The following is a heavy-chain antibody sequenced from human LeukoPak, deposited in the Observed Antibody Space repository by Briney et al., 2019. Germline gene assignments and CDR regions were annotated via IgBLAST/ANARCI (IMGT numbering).Heavy chain of an antibody. V-gene: IGHV4-59*01. J-gene: IGHJ5*02. CDR2: IYYSGST. Sequence: SETLSLTCTVSGGSISSYYWSWIRQPPGKGLEWIGYIYYSGSTNYNPSLKSRVTISVDTSKNQFSLKLSSVTAADTAVYYCARDPTTVTTFGWFDPWGQGILVTVSS. CDR1: GGSISSYY. D-gene: IGHD4-17*01. CDR3: ARDPTTVTTFGWFDP.